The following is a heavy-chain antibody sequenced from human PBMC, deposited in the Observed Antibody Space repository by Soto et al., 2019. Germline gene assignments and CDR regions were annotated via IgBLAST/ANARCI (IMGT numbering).Heavy chain of an antibody. J-gene: IGHJ4*02. Sequence: SETLSLTCTVSGGSISSYYWSWIRQPPGKGLEWIGYIYYSGSTNCNPSLKSRVTISVDTSKNQFSLKLNSMTAADTAVYYCARHNYGSGSTYFDNWGQGTLVTVSS. D-gene: IGHD3-10*01. CDR3: ARHNYGSGSTYFDN. CDR1: GGSISSYY. V-gene: IGHV4-59*08. CDR2: IYYSGST.